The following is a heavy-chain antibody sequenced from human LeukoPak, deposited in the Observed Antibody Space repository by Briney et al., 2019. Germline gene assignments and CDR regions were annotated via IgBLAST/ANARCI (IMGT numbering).Heavy chain of an antibody. CDR1: GGSISTYY. CDR2: IDYSGST. CDR3: ARRRTTGLSGYMDV. Sequence: SETLSLTCAVSGGSISTYYWSWIRQPPGKGPEWIGDIDYSGSTNYNPSLKSRVTISVGTSKDQFSLNLTSVTAADTAVYYCARRRTTGLSGYMDVWGKGTTVTVSS. V-gene: IGHV4-59*08. J-gene: IGHJ6*03. D-gene: IGHD2-2*01.